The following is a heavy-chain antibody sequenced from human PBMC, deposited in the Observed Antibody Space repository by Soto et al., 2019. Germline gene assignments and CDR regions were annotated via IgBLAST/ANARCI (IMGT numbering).Heavy chain of an antibody. CDR3: ARDPLIGTTDYGLDV. J-gene: IGHJ6*02. CDR2: IYNDGSNT. CDR1: GFTFSTYW. D-gene: IGHD1-7*01. V-gene: IGHV3-74*01. Sequence: EVQLVESGGGLVQPGGSLRLSCAASGFTFSTYWMHWVRQPPGKGLVWVSRIYNDGSNTAYADSVKGRFTISRDNAQSTLYLQMNSLRAEDTAVYYCARDPLIGTTDYGLDVWGQGTTVSVSS.